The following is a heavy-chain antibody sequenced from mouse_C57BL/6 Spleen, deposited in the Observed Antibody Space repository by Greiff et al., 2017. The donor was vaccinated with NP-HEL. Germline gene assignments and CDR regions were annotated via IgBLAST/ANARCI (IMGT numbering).Heavy chain of an antibody. J-gene: IGHJ4*01. CDR3: TRKSLRDAMDY. D-gene: IGHD6-2*01. V-gene: IGHV1-15*01. Sequence: QVQLQQSGAELVRPGASVTLSCKASGYTFTDYEMHWVKQTPVHGLEWIGAIDPETGGTAYNQKFKGKAILTADKSSSTAYMALRSLTSEDSAVYYCTRKSLRDAMDYWGQGTSVTDSS. CDR1: GYTFTDYE. CDR2: IDPETGGT.